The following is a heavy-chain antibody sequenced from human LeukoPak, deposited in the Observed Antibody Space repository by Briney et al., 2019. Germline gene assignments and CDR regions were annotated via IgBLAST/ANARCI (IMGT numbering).Heavy chain of an antibody. CDR1: GGSISSYY. CDR3: ARVRGGYNLRVSDY. Sequence: SETLSLTCTVSGGSISSYYWSWIRQPPGKGLEWIGYIYYSGSTNYNPSLKSRVTISVDKSKNQFSLKLSSVTAADTAVYYCARVRGGYNLRVSDYWGQGTLVTASS. D-gene: IGHD5-24*01. J-gene: IGHJ4*02. V-gene: IGHV4-59*12. CDR2: IYYSGST.